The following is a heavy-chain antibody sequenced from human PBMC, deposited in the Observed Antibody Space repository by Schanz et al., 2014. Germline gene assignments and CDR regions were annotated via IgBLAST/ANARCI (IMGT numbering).Heavy chain of an antibody. V-gene: IGHV1-2*02. J-gene: IGHJ3*02. Sequence: QVLLVQSGAEVKQPGASVKVSCKASGYTFTGYYMHWVRQAPGQGLEWMGRINPNSGGTNYAQKFQGRVTMTRDTSISTAYMEMSRLISDDTAVYYCAREMLDIVATMDDDAFDIWGQGTTVTVSS. CDR1: GYTFTGYY. CDR3: AREMLDIVATMDDDAFDI. D-gene: IGHD5-12*01. CDR2: INPNSGGT.